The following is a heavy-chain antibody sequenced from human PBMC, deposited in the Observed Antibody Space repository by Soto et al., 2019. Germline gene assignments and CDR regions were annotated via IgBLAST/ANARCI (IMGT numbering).Heavy chain of an antibody. CDR1: GDTFTKYA. CDR2: IVPVFGTL. CDR3: AKVRYSSPMGYYYGMDV. Sequence: QLQLVQSGAEVKKPGSSVRVSCKASGDTFTKYAISWLRQAPGQGLEWMGGIVPVFGTLNHAQRFKGRVTITADKSTSTSYMEVNNLRSEDTAVYYCAKVRYSSPMGYYYGMDVWGQGTTVTVSS. D-gene: IGHD6-19*01. V-gene: IGHV1-69*06. J-gene: IGHJ6*02.